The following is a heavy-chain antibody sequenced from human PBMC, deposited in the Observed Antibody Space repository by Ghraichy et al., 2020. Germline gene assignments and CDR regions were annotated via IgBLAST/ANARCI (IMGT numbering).Heavy chain of an antibody. CDR2: INHSGST. Sequence: SETLSLTCAVYGGSFSGYYWSWIRQPPGKGLEWIGEINHSGSTNYNPSLKSRVTISVDTSKNQFSLKLSSVTAADTAVYYCARGWARTRGYCSSTSCYYNWFDPWGQGTLVTVSS. J-gene: IGHJ5*02. V-gene: IGHV4-34*01. CDR3: ARGWARTRGYCSSTSCYYNWFDP. D-gene: IGHD2-2*01. CDR1: GGSFSGYY.